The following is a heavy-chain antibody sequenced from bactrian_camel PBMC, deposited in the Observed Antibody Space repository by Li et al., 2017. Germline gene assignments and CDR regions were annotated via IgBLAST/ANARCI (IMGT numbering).Heavy chain of an antibody. CDR1: GFTFQNSY. J-gene: IGHJ6*01. Sequence: VQLVESGGGVVQPGGPLRLSCAASGFTFQNSYMSWVRQPPGKELEWVAVVSGTDGSTTYADSVEGRFTISRDNAKNTVYLQMNSLKPEDTGRYYCAAADFNPDSWNRIWGTLILVTGATGPRSPSP. V-gene: IGHV3S40*01. CDR2: VSGTDGST. CDR3: AAADFNPDSWNRIWGTLILVT. D-gene: IGHD1*01.